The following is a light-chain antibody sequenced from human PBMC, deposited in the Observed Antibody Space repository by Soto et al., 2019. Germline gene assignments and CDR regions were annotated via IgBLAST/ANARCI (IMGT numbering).Light chain of an antibody. V-gene: IGKV3-15*01. J-gene: IGKJ3*01. CDR2: GAS. Sequence: EIVLTQSPATLSVSPGDRATLSCRASQSISNKLAWYQQKPGHAPSLLTYGASTRATGIPARFSGSGSGTYFTLTISSLQSEDFAVYYCQQYSDWPVTFGPGTKVDMK. CDR1: QSISNK. CDR3: QQYSDWPVT.